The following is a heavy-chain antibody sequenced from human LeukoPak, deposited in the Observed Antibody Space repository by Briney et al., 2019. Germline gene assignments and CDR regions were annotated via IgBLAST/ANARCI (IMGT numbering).Heavy chain of an antibody. CDR1: GFTFSSYA. CDR2: ISGSGGST. Sequence: PGGSLRLSCAASGFTFSSYAMSWVRQAPGKGLEWVSAISGSGGSTYYADSVKGRFTISRDNSKNTLYLQMNSLRAEDTAVYYCAKDLGSGWFDYYYGMDVWGQGTTVTVSS. V-gene: IGHV3-23*01. J-gene: IGHJ6*02. CDR3: AKDLGSGWFDYYYGMDV. D-gene: IGHD6-19*01.